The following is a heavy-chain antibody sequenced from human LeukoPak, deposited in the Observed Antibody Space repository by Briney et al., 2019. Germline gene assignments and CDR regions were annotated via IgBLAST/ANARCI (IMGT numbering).Heavy chain of an antibody. D-gene: IGHD3-22*01. V-gene: IGHV3-23*01. CDR3: AKRPRDSSGYYLGAFDG. Sequence: SLRPSCPPSTFTLSSNAISWVSQAQRDGLEWESSTRGSGGSKYYADSAKGRFTVSRENTKNTLYLQMSSLRADDTAVYFCAKRPRDSSGYYLGAFDGWGQGTTVTVSS. CDR2: TRGSGGSK. J-gene: IGHJ3*01. CDR1: TFTLSSNA.